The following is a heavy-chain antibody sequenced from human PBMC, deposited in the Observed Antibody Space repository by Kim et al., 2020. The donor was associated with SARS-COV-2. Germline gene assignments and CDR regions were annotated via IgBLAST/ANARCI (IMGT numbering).Heavy chain of an antibody. CDR3: AGSIASRNHYYYGMDV. CDR2: INAGNGNT. J-gene: IGHJ6*02. Sequence: ASVKVSCKASGHTFISYVIHWVRQAPGQRLEWMGWINAGNGNTKYSQKFQGRVNITRDTSASIVYMELSSLRSEDTAVYYCAGSIASRNHYYYGMDVWGQGTTLTVSS. V-gene: IGHV1-3*01. D-gene: IGHD6-6*01. CDR1: GHTFISYV.